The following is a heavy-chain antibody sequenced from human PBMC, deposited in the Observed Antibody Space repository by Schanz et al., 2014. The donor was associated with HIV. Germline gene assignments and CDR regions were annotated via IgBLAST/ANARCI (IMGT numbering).Heavy chain of an antibody. Sequence: EVHLVESGGGLVQPGGSLTLSCAASGFTFSDCWMAWVRQAPGKGLEWVANIKGDGTEKNLVDSVKGRFTISRDNAKNSLHLQMNSLRGDDTALYYCLKSGDFWGQGTLVTVSS. CDR1: GFTFSDCW. CDR3: LKSGDF. CDR2: IKGDGTEK. V-gene: IGHV3-7*01. J-gene: IGHJ4*02. D-gene: IGHD5-12*01.